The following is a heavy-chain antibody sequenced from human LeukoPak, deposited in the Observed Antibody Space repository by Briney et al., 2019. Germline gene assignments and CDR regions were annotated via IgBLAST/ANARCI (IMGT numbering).Heavy chain of an antibody. D-gene: IGHD3-10*01. CDR1: GYTFTSYA. J-gene: IGHJ5*02. V-gene: IGHV1-24*01. CDR3: ATDAYGSGT. Sequence: ASVKVSCKASGYTFTSYAMNWMRQAPGKGLEWMGGFDPEDGETIYAQKFQGRVTMTEDTSTDTAYMELSSLRSEDTAVYYCATDAYGSGTWGQGTLVTVSS. CDR2: FDPEDGET.